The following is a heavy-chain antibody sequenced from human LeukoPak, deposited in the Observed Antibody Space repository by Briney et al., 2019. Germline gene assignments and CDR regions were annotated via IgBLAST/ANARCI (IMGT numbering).Heavy chain of an antibody. CDR1: GGSFSGYY. Sequence: PETLSLTCAVYGGSFSGYYWSWIRQPPGKGLEWIGEINHSGSTNYNPSLKSRVTISVDTSKNQFSLKLSSVTAADTAVYYCARRLAYFDYWGQGTLVTVSS. CDR3: ARRLAYFDY. J-gene: IGHJ4*02. V-gene: IGHV4-34*01. CDR2: INHSGST.